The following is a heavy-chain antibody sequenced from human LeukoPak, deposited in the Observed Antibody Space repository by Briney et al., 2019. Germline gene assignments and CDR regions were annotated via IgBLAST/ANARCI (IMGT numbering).Heavy chain of an antibody. V-gene: IGHV4-59*01. CDR2: IYYSGST. CDR1: GGSISRYY. Sequence: QVQLQESGPGLVQPSETLSLTCTVSGGSISRYYWSWIRQPPGKGLEWIGYIYYSGSTSYNPSLKSRVTISLDTSKNQFSLKLTSVTAADTAVYYCARIVPAAIDYWGQGTLVTVSS. J-gene: IGHJ4*02. D-gene: IGHD2-2*01. CDR3: ARIVPAAIDY.